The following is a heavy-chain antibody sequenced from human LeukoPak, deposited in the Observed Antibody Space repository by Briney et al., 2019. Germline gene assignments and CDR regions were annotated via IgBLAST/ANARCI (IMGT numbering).Heavy chain of an antibody. J-gene: IGHJ4*02. CDR1: GFTFNTYT. V-gene: IGHV3-21*01. CDR3: ARDNGRSGYVAFDY. D-gene: IGHD5-12*01. CDR2: ISSTNSYI. Sequence: GGSLRLSRTASGFTFNTYTMHWVRQAPGNGLEWVSSISSTNSYIYYADSVRGRFTVSRDNAKNSLYLQMHSLSAEDTAVYYCARDNGRSGYVAFDYWGQGTLVTVSS.